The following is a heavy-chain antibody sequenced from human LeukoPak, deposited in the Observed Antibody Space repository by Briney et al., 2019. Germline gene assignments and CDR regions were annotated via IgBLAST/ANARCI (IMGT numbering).Heavy chain of an antibody. CDR1: GFTFDDYT. D-gene: IGHD4-11*01. CDR2: ISWDGGST. V-gene: IGHV3-43*01. CDR3: ARASQSPPLDY. J-gene: IGHJ4*02. Sequence: GGSLRLSCAASGFTFDDYTMHWVRQAPGKGLEWVSLISWDGGSTYYADSVKGRFTISRDNAKNSLYLQMNSLRDEDTAVYYCARASQSPPLDYWGQGTLVTVSS.